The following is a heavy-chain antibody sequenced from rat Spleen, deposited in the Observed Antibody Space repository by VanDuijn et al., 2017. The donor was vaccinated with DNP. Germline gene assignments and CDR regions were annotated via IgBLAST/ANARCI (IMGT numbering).Heavy chain of an antibody. V-gene: IGHV2S12*01. J-gene: IGHJ4*01. CDR2: ISSGGST. CDR1: GFSLTSYG. D-gene: IGHD1-1*01. Sequence: QVQLKESGPGLVQPSQTLSLTCTVSGFSLTSYGVSWVRQPPGKGLEWIAAISSGGSTYYNSALKSRLSISRDTSKSQVFLKMNSLQTEDTAIYFCTRESVQWQPGYAMDAWGQGTSVTVSS. CDR3: TRESVQWQPGYAMDA.